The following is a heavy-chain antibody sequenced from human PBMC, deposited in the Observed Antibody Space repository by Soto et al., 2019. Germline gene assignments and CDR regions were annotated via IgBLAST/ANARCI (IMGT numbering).Heavy chain of an antibody. V-gene: IGHV4-39*01. CDR1: GGSISSSSYY. Sequence: PSETLSLTCTVSGGSISSSSYYWGWIRQPPGKGLEWIGSIYYSGSTYYNPSLKSRVTISVDTSKNQFSLKLSSVTAADTAVYYCARHGSRGKPSKMYYYGMDVWGQGTTVTVSS. CDR2: IYYSGST. D-gene: IGHD2-15*01. J-gene: IGHJ6*02. CDR3: ARHGSRGKPSKMYYYGMDV.